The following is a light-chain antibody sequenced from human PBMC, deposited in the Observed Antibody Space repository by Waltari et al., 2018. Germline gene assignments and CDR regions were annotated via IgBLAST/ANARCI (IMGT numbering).Light chain of an antibody. Sequence: HSALTQPASVSGSPGQSITISCTGTTSDVGSYDLVSWYQHHPGKAPKVIIFEVYKRPSGVSYRFSGSKSGNTASLTISGLQAEDEADYYCCSYAGTTTYVVFGGGTKLTVL. V-gene: IGLV2-23*02. CDR1: TSDVGSYDL. J-gene: IGLJ3*02. CDR3: CSYAGTTTYVV. CDR2: EVY.